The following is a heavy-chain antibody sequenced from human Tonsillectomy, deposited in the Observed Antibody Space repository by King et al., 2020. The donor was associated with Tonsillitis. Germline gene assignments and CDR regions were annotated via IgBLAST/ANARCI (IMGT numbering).Heavy chain of an antibody. CDR1: GFAFSSYE. CDR3: ARGPFDY. CDR2: ISTSGSTM. J-gene: IGHJ4*02. Sequence: VQLVESGGGLVQPGGSLRLSCAASGFAFSSYEMNWVRQAPGKGLEWVSYISTSGSTMYNADSVKGRFTISRDNAKNSLYLQMNSLRAEDTATYYCARGPFDYWGQGTLVTVSS. V-gene: IGHV3-48*03.